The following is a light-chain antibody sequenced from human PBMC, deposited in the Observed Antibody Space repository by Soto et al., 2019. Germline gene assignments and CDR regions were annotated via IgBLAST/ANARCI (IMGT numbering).Light chain of an antibody. Sequence: EIVLTQSPGTLSLSPGERATLSCRASRSIISSYLAWYHQKPGQAPRLLIYGASSRAAGIPDRFSGSGSGTDFTLTISRLEPEDSAVYYCQQRSNWPLTFGPGTKVDIK. V-gene: IGKV3D-20*02. CDR3: QQRSNWPLT. J-gene: IGKJ3*01. CDR1: RSIISSY. CDR2: GAS.